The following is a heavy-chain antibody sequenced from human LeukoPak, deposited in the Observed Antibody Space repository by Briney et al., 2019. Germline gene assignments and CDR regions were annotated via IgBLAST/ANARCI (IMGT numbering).Heavy chain of an antibody. Sequence: PSETLSLTCTVSGGSISSGSYYWSWIRQPAGKGLKWIGRIYASGSTNYNPSLKSRVTISVDTSKNQFSLKLSSVTAADTAVYYCARELHSGSYYFDYWGQGALVTVSS. CDR1: GGSISSGSYY. CDR3: ARELHSGSYYFDY. V-gene: IGHV4-61*02. D-gene: IGHD1-26*01. J-gene: IGHJ4*02. CDR2: IYASGST.